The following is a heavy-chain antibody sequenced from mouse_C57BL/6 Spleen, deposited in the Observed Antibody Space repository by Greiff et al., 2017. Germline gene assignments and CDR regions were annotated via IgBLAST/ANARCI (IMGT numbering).Heavy chain of an antibody. CDR1: GYTFTSYW. V-gene: IGHV1-72*01. CDR2: IDPNSGGT. Sequence: QVQLQQPGAELVKPGASVKLSCKASGYTFTSYWMHWVKQRPGRGLEWIGRIDPNSGGTKYNEKFKSKATLNVDKPSSTAYMQRSSLTSEDSAVYYCARALFITTVVAKGYWGQGTTLTVSS. CDR3: ARALFITTVVAKGY. J-gene: IGHJ2*01. D-gene: IGHD1-1*01.